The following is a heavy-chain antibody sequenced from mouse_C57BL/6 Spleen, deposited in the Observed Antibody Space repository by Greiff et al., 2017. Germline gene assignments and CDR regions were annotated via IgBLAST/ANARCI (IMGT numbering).Heavy chain of an antibody. Sequence: VQLVESGAELVKPGASVKMSCKASGYTFTTYPIEWMKQNHGKSLEWIGNFHPYNDDTKYNEKFKGKATLTVEKSSSTVYLELSRLTSDDSAVYYCARKNNYYGSSRGYFDYWGQGTTLTVAS. J-gene: IGHJ2*01. CDR2: FHPYNDDT. CDR1: GYTFTTYP. D-gene: IGHD1-1*01. CDR3: ARKNNYYGSSRGYFDY. V-gene: IGHV1-47*01.